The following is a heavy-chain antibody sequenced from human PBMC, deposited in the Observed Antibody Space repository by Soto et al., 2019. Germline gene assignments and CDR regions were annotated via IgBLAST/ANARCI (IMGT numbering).Heavy chain of an antibody. D-gene: IGHD3-10*01. CDR3: AIQRITMVRGVDYYYYMDV. Sequence: SETLSLTCAVYGGSFSGYYWSWIRQPPGKGLEWIGEINHSGSTNYNPSLKSRVTISVDTSKNQFSLKLSSVTAADMAVYYCAIQRITMVRGVDYYYYMDVWGKGTTVTVSS. CDR2: INHSGST. J-gene: IGHJ6*03. V-gene: IGHV4-34*01. CDR1: GGSFSGYY.